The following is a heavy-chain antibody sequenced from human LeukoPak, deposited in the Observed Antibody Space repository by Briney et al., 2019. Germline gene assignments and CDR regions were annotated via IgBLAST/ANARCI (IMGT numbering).Heavy chain of an antibody. J-gene: IGHJ4*02. CDR2: FNPEDGGI. V-gene: IGHV1-24*01. CDR1: GDSLSELS. D-gene: IGHD2-8*01. CDR3: ATSGVLRGFYFDL. Sequence: ASVKVSCKVSGDSLSELSMHWVRQAPGKGLEWMGGFNPEDGGILYEQRFQGRVSMTEDTSTDTAYMELRSLRSEDTAVYFCATSGVLRGFYFDLWGQGVLVTVSS.